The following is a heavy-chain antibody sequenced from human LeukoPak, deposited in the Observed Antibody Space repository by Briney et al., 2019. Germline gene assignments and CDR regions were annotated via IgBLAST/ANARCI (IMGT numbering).Heavy chain of an antibody. J-gene: IGHJ5*02. CDR3: ARGAIGAAVDDWFDP. V-gene: IGHV1-69*06. CDR2: IIPIFGTA. Sequence: SVKVSCKASGGTFSSYAISWVRQAPGQGLEWMGGIIPIFGTANYAQKFQGRVTITADKSTSTAYMELSSLRSEDTAVYYCARGAIGAAVDDWFDPWGQGTLVTVSS. CDR1: GGTFSSYA. D-gene: IGHD6-13*01.